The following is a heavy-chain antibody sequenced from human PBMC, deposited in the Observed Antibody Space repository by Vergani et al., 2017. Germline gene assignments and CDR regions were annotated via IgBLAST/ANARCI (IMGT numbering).Heavy chain of an antibody. Sequence: VQLVESGGGFVPPGGSLRLSCAASGFTFSSHGMNWVRQAPGRGLEWVSMTWYEGNNNYYADSVKGRFTISKDISKNTLYLQMNSLRGDDTAVYYCARETRDTPSSLDYWGQGTLVTVSS. CDR1: GFTFSSHG. CDR2: TWYEGNNN. J-gene: IGHJ4*02. D-gene: IGHD5-24*01. V-gene: IGHV3-33*08. CDR3: ARETRDTPSSLDY.